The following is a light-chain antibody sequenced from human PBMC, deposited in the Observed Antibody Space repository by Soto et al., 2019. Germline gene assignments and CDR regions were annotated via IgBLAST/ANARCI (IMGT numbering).Light chain of an antibody. V-gene: IGLV2-23*02. CDR3: CSYAGSSTLV. CDR2: EVS. CDR1: SSDVGSYNL. J-gene: IGLJ2*01. Sequence: QSALTQPASVSGSSRQSITISCTGTSSDVGSYNLVSWYQQHPGKAPKLMIYEVSKRPSGVSNRFSGSKSGNTASLTISGLQAEDEADYYCCSYAGSSTLVFGGGTKLTVL.